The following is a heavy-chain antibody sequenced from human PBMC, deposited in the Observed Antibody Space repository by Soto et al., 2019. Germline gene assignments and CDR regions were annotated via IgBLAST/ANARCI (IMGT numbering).Heavy chain of an antibody. Sequence: ASVKVSCKASGYTFTSYGISWVRQAPGQGLEWMGWISAYNGNTNYAQKLQGRVTMTTDTSTSTAYMELRSLRSDDTAVYYCARVGTVVVPAAIWFDPWGQGTLVTVSS. D-gene: IGHD2-2*01. CDR1: GYTFTSYG. CDR2: ISAYNGNT. V-gene: IGHV1-18*01. J-gene: IGHJ5*02. CDR3: ARVGTVVVPAAIWFDP.